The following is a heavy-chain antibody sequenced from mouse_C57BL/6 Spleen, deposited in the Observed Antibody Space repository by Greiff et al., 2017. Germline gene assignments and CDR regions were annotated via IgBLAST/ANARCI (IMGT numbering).Heavy chain of an antibody. Sequence: QVQLKQSGAELARPGASVKMSCKASGYTFTSYTMNWVKQRPGQGLEWIGYINPSSGYTKYNQKFKDKATLTADKSSSTAYMQLSSLTSEDSAVYYCARGGDPDYWGQGTTLTVSS. V-gene: IGHV1-4*01. CDR2: INPSSGYT. CDR1: GYTFTSYT. J-gene: IGHJ2*01. CDR3: ARGGDPDY. D-gene: IGHD3-3*01.